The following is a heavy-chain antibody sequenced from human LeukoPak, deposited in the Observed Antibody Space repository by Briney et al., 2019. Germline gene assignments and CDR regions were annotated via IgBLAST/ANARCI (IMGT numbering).Heavy chain of an antibody. CDR2: ISGSGGST. V-gene: IGHV3-23*01. CDR1: GFTFSSYA. J-gene: IGHJ6*02. D-gene: IGHD3-9*01. CDR3: AKSVLTGPYYYYGMDV. Sequence: PGGSLRLSCAASGFTFSSYAMSWVRQAPGKGLEWVSAISGSGGSTYYADSVKGRFTISRDNSKNTLYLQMNSLRAEDTAVYYCAKSVLTGPYYYYGMDVWGQGTTVTVSS.